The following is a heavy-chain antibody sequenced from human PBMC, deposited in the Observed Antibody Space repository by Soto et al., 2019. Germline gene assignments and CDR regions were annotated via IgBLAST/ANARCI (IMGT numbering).Heavy chain of an antibody. D-gene: IGHD3-16*01. V-gene: IGHV3-7*03. CDR3: AKARLWGGDGYNSYYYNAMDV. J-gene: IGHJ6*02. CDR1: GFPLSSYW. Sequence: GGSLRLSCAASGFPLSSYWMSWVRQAPGKGLEWVANIKQDGRIGYADSVKGRFTISRDNAKNSLYLQMNSLRPEDTALYYCAKARLWGGDGYNSYYYNAMDVWGQGTTVTVSS. CDR2: IKQDGRI.